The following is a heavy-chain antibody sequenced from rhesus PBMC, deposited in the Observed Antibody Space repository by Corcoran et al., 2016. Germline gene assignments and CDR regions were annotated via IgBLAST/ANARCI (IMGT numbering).Heavy chain of an antibody. V-gene: IGHV4-76*01. J-gene: IGHJ4*01. D-gene: IGHD4-29*01. CDR1: GGSISRGYD. CDR3: ARGRDVAGFDY. Sequence: QVQLQESGPGVVTPSETLSLTCAVSGGSISRGYDWSWHRPPPGKGLEGIGYIYGSSGSNNYNPSLKNRVTISKDASKNQFSLKRSSVTAADTAVYYCARGRDVAGFDYWGQGVLVTVSS. CDR2: IYGSSGSN.